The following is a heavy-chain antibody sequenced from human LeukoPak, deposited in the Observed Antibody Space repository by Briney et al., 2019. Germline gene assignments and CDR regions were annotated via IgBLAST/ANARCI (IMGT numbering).Heavy chain of an antibody. D-gene: IGHD6-13*01. CDR1: GGSISSGSYY. CDR2: IYTSGST. V-gene: IGHV4-61*02. J-gene: IGHJ6*03. Sequence: PSETLSLTCTVSGGSISSGSYYWSWIRQPAGKGLEWIGRIYTSGSTNYNPSLKSRVTISVDTSKNQFSLKLSSVTAADTAVYYCARQYRDIGYSSSWHYYYYYMDVWGKGTTVTISS. CDR3: ARQYRDIGYSSSWHYYYYYMDV.